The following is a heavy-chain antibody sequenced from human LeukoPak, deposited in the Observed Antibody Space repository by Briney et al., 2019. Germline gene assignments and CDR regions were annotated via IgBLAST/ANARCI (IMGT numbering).Heavy chain of an antibody. D-gene: IGHD1-20*01. CDR1: GGTFSSYA. Sequence: SVKVSCKASGGTFSSYAISWVRQAPGQGLEWMGGIIPIFGTANYAQKFQGRVTITADESTSTAYMELSSLRSEDTAVYYCARDRTLSITGTPFPLYYYYMDVWGKGTTATVSS. CDR2: IIPIFGTA. J-gene: IGHJ6*03. V-gene: IGHV1-69*13. CDR3: ARDRTLSITGTPFPLYYYYMDV.